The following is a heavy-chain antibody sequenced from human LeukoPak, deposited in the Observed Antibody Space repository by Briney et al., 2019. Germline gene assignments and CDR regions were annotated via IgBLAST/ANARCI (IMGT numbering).Heavy chain of an antibody. CDR2: SVTSSGAI. D-gene: IGHD3-10*01. V-gene: IGHV3-48*04. J-gene: IGHJ3*02. Sequence: PGGSLRLSCAASGFTFDDYAMHWVRQRPGKGLEWVSHSVTSSGAIYHADSVKGRFTISRDNARNSLFLQLNNLRAEDTALYYCARDPKGDRAFDIWGQGTMVTLSS. CDR3: ARDPKGDRAFDI. CDR1: GFTFDDYA.